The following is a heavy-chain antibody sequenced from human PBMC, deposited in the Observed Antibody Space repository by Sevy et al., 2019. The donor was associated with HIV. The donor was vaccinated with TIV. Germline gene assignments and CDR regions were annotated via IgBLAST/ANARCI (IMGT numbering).Heavy chain of an antibody. CDR3: ARGYCSSTSCPDYYYYGMDV. Sequence: GGYLRLSCAASGFTFSSYDMHWVRQATGKGLEWVSAIGTAGDTYYPGSVKGRFTISRENAKNSLYLQMNSLRAGDTAVYYCARGYCSSTSCPDYYYYGMDVWGQGTTVTVSS. D-gene: IGHD2-2*01. CDR2: IGTAGDT. J-gene: IGHJ6*02. V-gene: IGHV3-13*01. CDR1: GFTFSSYD.